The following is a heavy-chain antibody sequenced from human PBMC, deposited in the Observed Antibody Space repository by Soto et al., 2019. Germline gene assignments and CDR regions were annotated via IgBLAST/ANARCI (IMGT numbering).Heavy chain of an antibody. CDR2: ISGSGGST. D-gene: IGHD2-15*01. Sequence: EVQLLESGGGLVQPGGSLRLPCAASGFTFSSYAMDWVRQAPGKGLEWVSAISGSGGSTYYADSVKGRFTISRDNSKNTLYLQMNSLRAEDTAVYYCASAAREYYYYGMDVWGQGTTVTVSS. CDR3: ASAAREYYYYGMDV. V-gene: IGHV3-23*01. CDR1: GFTFSSYA. J-gene: IGHJ6*02.